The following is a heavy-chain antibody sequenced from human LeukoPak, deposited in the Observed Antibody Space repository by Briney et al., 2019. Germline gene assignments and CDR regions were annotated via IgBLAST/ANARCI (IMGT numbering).Heavy chain of an antibody. CDR1: GFIFSTYT. CDR3: VGDQVDNVGWLI. D-gene: IGHD5-12*01. Sequence: PGGSLRLSCSASGFIFSTYTMYWVRQAPGKGLEFVSVINGDGRTTYCADSVKGRFTISRDNSKNTLYLQMNSLRAEDTAVYYCVGDQVDNVGWLIWGQGTRVTVSS. J-gene: IGHJ4*02. CDR2: INGDGRTT. V-gene: IGHV3-64D*06.